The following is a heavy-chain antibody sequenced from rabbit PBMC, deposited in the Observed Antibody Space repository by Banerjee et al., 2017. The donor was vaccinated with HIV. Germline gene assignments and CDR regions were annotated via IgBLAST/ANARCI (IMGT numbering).Heavy chain of an antibody. CDR1: GFTLSSSYY. CDR2: IYGGDGVT. J-gene: IGHJ4*01. D-gene: IGHD1-1*01. CDR3: TRSGLRSAGSEYAAFDL. Sequence: QSLEESGGDLVKPGASLTLTCTASGFTLSSSYYMCWVRQAPGKGPEWIACIYGGDGVTYYGSWAKGRFTISKTSSTTVTLQMTSLTVADTATYFCTRSGLRSAGSEYAAFDLWGPGTLRHRL. V-gene: IGHV1S40*01.